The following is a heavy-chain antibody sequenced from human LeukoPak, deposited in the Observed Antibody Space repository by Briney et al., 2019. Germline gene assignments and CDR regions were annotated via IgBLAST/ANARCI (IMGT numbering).Heavy chain of an antibody. Sequence: GGSLRLSCAASGFTFSSYAMSWVRQAPGKGLEWVSAISGSGGSTYYADSVKGRFTISRDNSKDTLYLQMNSLRAEDTAVYYCAKDHNPPLLYFDYWGQGTLVTVSS. CDR2: ISGSGGST. CDR3: AKDHNPPLLYFDY. V-gene: IGHV3-23*01. J-gene: IGHJ4*02. CDR1: GFTFSSYA. D-gene: IGHD1-1*01.